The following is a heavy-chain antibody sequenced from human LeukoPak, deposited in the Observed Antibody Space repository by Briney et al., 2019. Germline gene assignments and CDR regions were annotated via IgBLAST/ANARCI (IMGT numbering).Heavy chain of an antibody. J-gene: IGHJ5*02. Sequence: SETLSLTCAVYGGSFSGYFWSWIRQPPGKGLEWIGEINHSGSTNYNPSLKGRVTISVDTSKNQFSLKLSSVTAADTAVYYCARGGGYNWFDPWGQGTLVTVSS. CDR2: INHSGST. V-gene: IGHV4-34*01. CDR1: GGSFSGYF. CDR3: ARGGGYNWFDP.